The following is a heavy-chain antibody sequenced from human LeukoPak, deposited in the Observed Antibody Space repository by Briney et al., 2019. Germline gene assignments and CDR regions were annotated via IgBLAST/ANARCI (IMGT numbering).Heavy chain of an antibody. CDR1: GFTFSSYG. CDR2: ISYDGSNK. CDR3: AKEWVRTCFFED. J-gene: IGHJ4*02. V-gene: IGHV3-30*18. D-gene: IGHD1-26*01. Sequence: GRSLRLSCAASGFTFSSYGMHWVRQAPGKGLEWVAVISYDGSNKYYADSVKGLFTISRDNSKNMLYLQMNSLRAEDTAVYYCAKEWVRTCFFEDWGQGTLVTVSS.